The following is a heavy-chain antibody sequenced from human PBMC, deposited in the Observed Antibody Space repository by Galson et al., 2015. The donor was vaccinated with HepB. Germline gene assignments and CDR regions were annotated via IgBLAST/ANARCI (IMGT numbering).Heavy chain of an antibody. J-gene: IGHJ5*02. CDR2: MNPNSGNT. Sequence: GYVFTGYDINWVRQATGRGLEWMGWMNPNSGNTAYAQTFQGRLTMTRDTSIGTAYMELTSLRSGDTAIYYCARYVVGSPSEEALDPWGQGTLVTVSS. D-gene: IGHD6-6*01. V-gene: IGHV1-8*01. CDR1: GYVFTGYD. CDR3: ARYVVGSPSEEALDP.